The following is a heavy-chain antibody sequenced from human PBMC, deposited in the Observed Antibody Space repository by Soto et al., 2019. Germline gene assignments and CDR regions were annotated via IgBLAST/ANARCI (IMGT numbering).Heavy chain of an antibody. CDR1: GGSISSSSGC. V-gene: IGHV4-39*01. Sequence: TSETLRVSWTFAGGSISSSSGCLGWIRQPPGKGLEWIGSIYYSGSTYYNPSLKSRVTISVDTSKNQFSLKLSSVTAADTAVYYCARPGVHSYGSHYYHSLDAWGKGTTVTVS. CDR3: ARPGVHSYGSHYYHSLDA. J-gene: IGHJ6*03. D-gene: IGHD5-18*01. CDR2: IYYSGST.